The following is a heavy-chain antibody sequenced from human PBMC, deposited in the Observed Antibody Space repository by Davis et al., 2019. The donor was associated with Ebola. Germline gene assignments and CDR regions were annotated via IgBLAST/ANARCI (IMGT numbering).Heavy chain of an antibody. D-gene: IGHD3-10*01. V-gene: IGHV3-9*01. Sequence: GGSLRLSCAASGFPFDDYAMHWVRQAPGKGLEWVSGISWNSGSIGYADSVKGRFTISRDNAKNSLYLQMNSLRAEDTALYYCAKGYGSGSYYYYYYYGMDVWGQGTTVTVSS. CDR2: ISWNSGSI. CDR1: GFPFDDYA. J-gene: IGHJ6*02. CDR3: AKGYGSGSYYYYYYYGMDV.